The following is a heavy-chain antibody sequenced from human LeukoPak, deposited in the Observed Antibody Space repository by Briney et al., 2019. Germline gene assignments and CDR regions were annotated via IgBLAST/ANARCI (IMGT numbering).Heavy chain of an antibody. CDR1: GGSISSYY. J-gene: IGHJ3*02. Sequence: SETLSLTCTVSGGSISSYYRSWIRQPPGKGLEWIGYIYYSGSTNYNPSLKSRVTISVDTSKNQFSLKLSSVTAADMAVYYCARRVDLGAFDIWGQGTMVTVSS. CDR3: ARRVDLGAFDI. CDR2: IYYSGST. D-gene: IGHD2-15*01. V-gene: IGHV4-59*08.